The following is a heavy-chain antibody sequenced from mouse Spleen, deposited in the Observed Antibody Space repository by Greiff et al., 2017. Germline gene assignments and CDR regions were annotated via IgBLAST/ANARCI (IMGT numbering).Heavy chain of an antibody. CDR2: ISDGGSYT. Sequence: RVESGGGLVKPGGSLKLSCAASGFTFSSYAMSWVRQTPEKRLEWVATISDGGSYTYYPDNVKGRFTISRDNAKNNLYLQMSHLKSEDTAMYYCARGDWYFDVWGTGTTVTVSS. CDR1: GFTFSSYA. CDR3: ARGDWYFDV. V-gene: IGHV5-4*01. J-gene: IGHJ1*03.